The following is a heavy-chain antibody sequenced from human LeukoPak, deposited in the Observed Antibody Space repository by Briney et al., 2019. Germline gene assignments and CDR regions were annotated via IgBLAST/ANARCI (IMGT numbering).Heavy chain of an antibody. CDR1: GFTFSSYG. V-gene: IGHV1-2*02. CDR3: ARDQDDYSNLRRYYYYYMDV. D-gene: IGHD4-11*01. Sequence: PGGSLRLSCAASGFTFSSYGMHWVRQAPGQGLEWMGWINPNSGGTNYAQKFQGGVTMTRDTSISTAYMELSRLRSDDTAVYYCARDQDDYSNLRRYYYYYMDVWGKGTTVTVSS. CDR2: INPNSGGT. J-gene: IGHJ6*03.